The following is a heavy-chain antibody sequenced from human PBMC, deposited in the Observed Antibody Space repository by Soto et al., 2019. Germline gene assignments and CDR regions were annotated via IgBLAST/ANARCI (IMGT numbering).Heavy chain of an antibody. V-gene: IGHV4-34*01. CDR2: INHSGST. J-gene: IGHJ4*02. Sequence: SETLSLTCTVYGGSFSGYYWSWIRQPPGKGLEWIGEINHSGSTNYNPSLKSRVTISVDTSKNQFSLKLSSVTAADTAVYYCARVRGYDFDYWGQGTLVTVSS. CDR1: GGSFSGYY. D-gene: IGHD3-16*01. CDR3: ARVRGYDFDY.